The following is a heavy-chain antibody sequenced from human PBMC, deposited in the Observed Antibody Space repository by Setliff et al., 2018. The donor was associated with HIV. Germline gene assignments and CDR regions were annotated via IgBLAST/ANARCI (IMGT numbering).Heavy chain of an antibody. V-gene: IGHV4-59*12. CDR3: ARDEPKNTEAAPGY. Sequence: SETLSLTCTVSDGPINNYWWNWIRQSPGKGLEWIGFGHHSGTFSYNPSLNSRFTISIDTSKNQFSLKATSVTAEDTAVYYCARDEPKNTEAAPGYWGQGTLVTVSS. CDR2: GHHSGTF. D-gene: IGHD6-6*01. CDR1: DGPINNYW. J-gene: IGHJ4*02.